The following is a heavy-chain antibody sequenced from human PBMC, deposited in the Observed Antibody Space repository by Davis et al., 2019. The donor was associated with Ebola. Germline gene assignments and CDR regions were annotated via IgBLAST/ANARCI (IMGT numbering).Heavy chain of an antibody. J-gene: IGHJ6*04. CDR3: ASGLWGSRGMDV. CDR2: IIPILGIA. CDR1: GGTFSSYT. V-gene: IGHV1-69*02. D-gene: IGHD3-16*01. Sequence: AASVKVSCKASGGTFSSYTISWVRQAPGQGLEWMGRIIPILGIANYAQKFQGRVTMTRNTSISTAYMELSSLRSEDTAVYYCASGLWGSRGMDVWGKGTTVTVSS.